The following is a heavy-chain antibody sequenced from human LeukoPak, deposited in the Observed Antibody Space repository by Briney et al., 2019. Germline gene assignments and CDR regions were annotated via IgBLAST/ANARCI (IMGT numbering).Heavy chain of an antibody. V-gene: IGHV3-13*01. CDR3: ARVRKYSGYYSWYFDL. Sequence: GGSLRPSCAASGFTFSSYDMHWVRQATGKGLEWVSAIGTAGDTYYPGSVKGRFTISRENAKNSLYLQMNSLRAGDTAVYYCARVRKYSGYYSWYFDLCGRGTLVTVSS. CDR2: IGTAGDT. D-gene: IGHD5-12*01. J-gene: IGHJ2*01. CDR1: GFTFSSYD.